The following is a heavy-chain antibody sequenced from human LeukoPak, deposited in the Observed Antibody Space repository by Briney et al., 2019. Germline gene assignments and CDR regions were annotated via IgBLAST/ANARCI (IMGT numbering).Heavy chain of an antibody. V-gene: IGHV3-48*03. D-gene: IGHD4-23*01. J-gene: IGHJ2*01. CDR1: GFTFSSYE. Sequence: GGSLRLSCAASGFTFSSYEMNWVRQAPGKGLEWVSYISSSGSTIYYADSVKGRFTISRDNAKNSLYLRVNSLRAEDTAVYYCARDQTTVVTPGWYFDLWGRGTLVTVSS. CDR2: ISSSGSTI. CDR3: ARDQTTVVTPGWYFDL.